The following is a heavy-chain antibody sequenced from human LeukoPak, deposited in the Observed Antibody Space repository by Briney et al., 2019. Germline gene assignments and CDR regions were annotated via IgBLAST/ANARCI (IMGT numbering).Heavy chain of an antibody. CDR1: GYTFTSYD. V-gene: IGHV1-8*02. CDR2: MNPNSGNT. CDR3: ARVGYYDSSGRDAFDI. Sequence: GASVKVSCKASGYTFTSYDINWVRQATGQGLEWMGWMNPNSGNTGYAQKFQGRVTMTRDMSTSTVYMELSSLRSEDTAVYYCARVGYYDSSGRDAFDIWGQGTMVTVSS. J-gene: IGHJ3*02. D-gene: IGHD3-22*01.